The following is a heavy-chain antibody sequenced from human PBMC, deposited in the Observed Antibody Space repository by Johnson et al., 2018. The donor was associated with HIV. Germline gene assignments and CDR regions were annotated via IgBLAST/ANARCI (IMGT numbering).Heavy chain of an antibody. CDR3: ARHPPGTTAGACDI. V-gene: IGHV3-30*03. D-gene: IGHD1-7*01. J-gene: IGHJ3*02. CDR2: ISYDGSNK. CDR1: AFTFSSYG. Sequence: QVQLVESGGGGVQPGRSLRLSCAASAFTFSSYGMHWVRQAPGKGLEWVAVISYDGSNKYYADSVKGRFTISRDNSKNTLYLQMNTLRAEDTAVYYWARHPPGTTAGACDIWGQGTMVTVSS.